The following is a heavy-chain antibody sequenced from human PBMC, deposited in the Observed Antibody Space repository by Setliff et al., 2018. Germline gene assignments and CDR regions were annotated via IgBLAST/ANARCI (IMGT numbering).Heavy chain of an antibody. V-gene: IGHV4-61*02. Sequence: SETLSLTCTVSGGSLSSGSNYWSWIRQPAGERPEWIGRIHASGSPSYNPSLESRVTIALDRSTNQFSLKLSSVTAADTAVYYCARERYFDWFFGHWGQGNLVTVSS. CDR3: ARERYFDWFFGH. J-gene: IGHJ4*02. CDR1: GGSLSSGSNY. D-gene: IGHD3-9*01. CDR2: IHASGSP.